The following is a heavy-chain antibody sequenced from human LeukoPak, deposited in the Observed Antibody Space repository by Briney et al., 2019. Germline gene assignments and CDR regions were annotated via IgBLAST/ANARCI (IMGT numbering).Heavy chain of an antibody. V-gene: IGHV3-21*01. D-gene: IGHD3-9*01. CDR1: GFTFSSYS. Sequence: GGSLRLSCAASGFTFSSYSMNWVRQAPGKGLGWVSSISSSSSYIYYADSVKGRFTISRDNAKNSLYLQMNSLRAEDTAVYYCAREGGKRDILTGYYPAYYFDYWGQGTLVTVSS. CDR3: AREGGKRDILTGYYPAYYFDY. CDR2: ISSSSSYI. J-gene: IGHJ4*02.